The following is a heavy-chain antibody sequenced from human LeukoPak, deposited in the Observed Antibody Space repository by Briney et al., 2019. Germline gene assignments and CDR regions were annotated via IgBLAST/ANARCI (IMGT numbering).Heavy chain of an antibody. CDR1: GYTFTSYG. V-gene: IGHV1-18*01. D-gene: IGHD3-3*01. J-gene: IGHJ6*04. CDR3: ARDHYDFWSDPSGEDV. CDR2: ISAYNGNT. Sequence: ASVKVSCKASGYTFTSYGISWVRQAPGQGLEWMGWISAYNGNTNHAQKLQGRVTMTTDTSTSTAYMELRSLRSDDTAVYYCARDHYDFWSDPSGEDVWGKGTTVTVSS.